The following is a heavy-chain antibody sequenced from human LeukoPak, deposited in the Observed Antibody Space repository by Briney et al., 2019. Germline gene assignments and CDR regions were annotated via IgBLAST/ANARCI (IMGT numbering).Heavy chain of an antibody. Sequence: SGGSLRLCCAASGFTFASYGMSWVRQAPGKGLEWVSFITTNGGRTSYADSVEGRFTISRDNPRNTLYMQMNSLRDEDTAVYYCAIMHGYYDGTGYWVQWGQGTLVTVSS. CDR3: AIMHGYYDGTGYWVQ. CDR2: ITTNGGRT. J-gene: IGHJ1*01. V-gene: IGHV3-23*01. D-gene: IGHD3-22*01. CDR1: GFTFASYG.